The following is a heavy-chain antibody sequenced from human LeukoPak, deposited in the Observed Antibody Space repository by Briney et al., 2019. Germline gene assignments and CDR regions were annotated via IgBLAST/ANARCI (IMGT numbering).Heavy chain of an antibody. CDR2: ISGSGGST. Sequence: GGSLRLSCAASGFTFSSYAMSWVRQAPGEGLEWVSAISGSGGSTYYADSVKGRFTISRDNPKNMLYLQMNSLRAEDTAVYYCATAPYGDYSLDYWGQGTLVTVSS. V-gene: IGHV3-23*01. CDR3: ATAPYGDYSLDY. D-gene: IGHD4-17*01. J-gene: IGHJ4*02. CDR1: GFTFSSYA.